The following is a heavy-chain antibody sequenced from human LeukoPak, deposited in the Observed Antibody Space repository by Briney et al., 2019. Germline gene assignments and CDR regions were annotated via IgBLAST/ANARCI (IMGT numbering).Heavy chain of an antibody. CDR2: MSNSGSYI. CDR3: ARDRDNGMDV. D-gene: IGHD2-15*01. V-gene: IGHV3-21*01. Sequence: GGSPRLSCAASGFTFSSYSMNWFRQAPGKGLEWVSSMSNSGSYIYYAESVQGRFTISRDNAKNSLFLQMNSLRDEDTAVYYCARDRDNGMDVWGKGTTVTVSS. CDR1: GFTFSSYS. J-gene: IGHJ6*04.